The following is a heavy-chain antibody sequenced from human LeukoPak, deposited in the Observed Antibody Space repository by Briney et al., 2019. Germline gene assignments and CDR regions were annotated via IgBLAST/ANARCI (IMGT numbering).Heavy chain of an antibody. CDR2: ISGSGGST. J-gene: IGHJ6*02. CDR3: AKDGTYCSSTSCPGAYYYYYVMDV. D-gene: IGHD2-2*01. CDR1: GFTFSSYA. V-gene: IGHV3-23*01. Sequence: GGSLRLSCAASGFTFSSYAMSWVRQAPGKGLEWGSAISGSGGSTYYADSVKGRFTISRDNSKNTLYLQMNSLRAEDTAVYYCAKDGTYCSSTSCPGAYYYYYVMDVWGQGTTVTVSS.